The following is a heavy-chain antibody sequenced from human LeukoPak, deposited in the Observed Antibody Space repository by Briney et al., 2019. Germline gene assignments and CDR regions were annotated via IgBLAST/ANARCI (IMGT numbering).Heavy chain of an antibody. CDR2: ISGSGGST. CDR1: GFTVSSNY. J-gene: IGHJ4*02. D-gene: IGHD5-18*01. V-gene: IGHV3-23*01. Sequence: GGSLRLSCAASGFTVSSNYMSWVRQAPGKGLEWVSTISGSGGSTDYADSVKGRFTISRDNSKNTLYLQMNTLRAEDTAVYYCAKDGRTYTYGEFDYWGQGTLVTVSS. CDR3: AKDGRTYTYGEFDY.